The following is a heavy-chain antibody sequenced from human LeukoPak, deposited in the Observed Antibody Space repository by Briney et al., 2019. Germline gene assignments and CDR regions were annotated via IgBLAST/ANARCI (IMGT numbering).Heavy chain of an antibody. J-gene: IGHJ4*02. V-gene: IGHV4-4*02. D-gene: IGHD5-18*01. CDR1: GGSISSSNW. CDR2: IYHSGST. Sequence: SGTLSLTCAVSGGSISSSNWWSWVRQPPGKGLEWIGEIYHSGSTNYNPSLKSRVTISVDKSKNQFSLKLSSVTAADTAVYYCARVKILDTAMVRFDYWGQGTLVTVSS. CDR3: ARVKILDTAMVRFDY.